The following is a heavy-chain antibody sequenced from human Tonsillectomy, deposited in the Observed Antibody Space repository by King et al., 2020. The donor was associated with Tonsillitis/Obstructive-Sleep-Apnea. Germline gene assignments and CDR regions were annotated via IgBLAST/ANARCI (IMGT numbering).Heavy chain of an antibody. CDR3: ARGAILGVVIINLFDY. CDR1: GGTFSSYA. D-gene: IGHD3-3*01. Sequence: QLVQSGAEVKKPGSSVKVSCKASGGTFSSYAISWVRQAPGQGLEWMGGSIPIFGTANYAQKIQGRVTITADESTRTAYMERSSLRCEDTAVYYCARGAILGVVIINLFDYWGQGTLVTVSS. J-gene: IGHJ4*02. CDR2: SIPIFGTA. V-gene: IGHV1-69*01.